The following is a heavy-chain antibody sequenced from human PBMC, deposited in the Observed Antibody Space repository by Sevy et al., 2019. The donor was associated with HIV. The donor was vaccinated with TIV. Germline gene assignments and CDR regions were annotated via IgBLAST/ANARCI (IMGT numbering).Heavy chain of an antibody. CDR3: AREVGGFNWRPYYFDS. CDR2: IKKDESEK. Sequence: GGSLRLSCAASGFKFSDYWMSWVRQSPGKGLEWVATIKKDESEKYYVESVKGRFAIFRDNGKNSVSLQMNGLRVEDTALYYCAREVGGFNWRPYYFDSWGQGTLVTVSS. CDR1: GFKFSDYW. V-gene: IGHV3-7*01. D-gene: IGHD3-3*01. J-gene: IGHJ4*02.